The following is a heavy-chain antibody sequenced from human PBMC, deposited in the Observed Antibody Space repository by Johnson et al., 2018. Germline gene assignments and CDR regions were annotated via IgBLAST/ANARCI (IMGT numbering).Heavy chain of an antibody. D-gene: IGHD1-7*01. Sequence: VQLQESGGGLVQPGGSLVLSCAASGFTFSGSTIYWVRQAPGKGLEWVGRIKSKTYTYAKAYAASVKGRFTITRDDAKNTTYLQMNSLKTEETAVYFCTRVELGADYYGMDVWGQGTTVTVSS. CDR2: IKSKTYTYAK. CDR1: GFTFSGST. CDR3: TRVELGADYYGMDV. V-gene: IGHV3-73*01. J-gene: IGHJ6*02.